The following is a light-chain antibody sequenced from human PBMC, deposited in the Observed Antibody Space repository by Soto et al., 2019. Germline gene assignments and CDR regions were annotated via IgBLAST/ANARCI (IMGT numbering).Light chain of an antibody. CDR3: QVWDSSSDRLVV. V-gene: IGLV3-21*02. CDR1: DNGSKP. Sequence: SYELTQPPSVSVAPGQTARITCGGSDNGSKPVHWYQQKPGQAPVLVVFDNNDRASGIPERLSGSNSGNTATLIISRVEAGDEADYYCQVWDSSSDRLVVFGGGTKLTVL. J-gene: IGLJ2*01. CDR2: DNN.